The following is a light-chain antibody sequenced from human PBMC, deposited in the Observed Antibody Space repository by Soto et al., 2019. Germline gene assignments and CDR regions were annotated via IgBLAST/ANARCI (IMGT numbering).Light chain of an antibody. CDR1: NIGNKS. J-gene: IGLJ2*01. CDR2: YDS. V-gene: IGLV3-21*04. Sequence: SYELTQPPSVSVAPGKTARITCGGNNIGNKSVHWYQQKPGQAPVLVIYYDSDRPSGIPERFSGSNSGNTATLTISRVEAGDEADYYCQVWDSSSSVVFGGGTKLTVL. CDR3: QVWDSSSSVV.